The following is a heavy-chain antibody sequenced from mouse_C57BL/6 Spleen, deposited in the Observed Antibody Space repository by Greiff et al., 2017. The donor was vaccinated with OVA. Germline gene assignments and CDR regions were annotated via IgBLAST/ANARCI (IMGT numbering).Heavy chain of an antibody. V-gene: IGHV1-52*01. D-gene: IGHD1-1*02. Sequence: VQLQQPGAELVRPGSSVKLSCKASGYTFTSYWMHWVKQRPIQGLEWIGNIDPSDSETHYNQKFKDKATLTVDKSSSTAYKQLSSLTFEDSAVYYCARSVGDYWGQGTSVTVSS. CDR1: GYTFTSYW. CDR3: ARSVGDY. J-gene: IGHJ4*01. CDR2: IDPSDSET.